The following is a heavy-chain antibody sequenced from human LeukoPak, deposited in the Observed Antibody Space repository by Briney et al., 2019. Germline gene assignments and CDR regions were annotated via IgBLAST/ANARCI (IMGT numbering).Heavy chain of an antibody. J-gene: IGHJ6*02. CDR3: AKDVRVGGGGMDV. Sequence: PGGSLRLSCAASGFTFSSYSMNWVRQAPGKGLEWVSLISGSGVNTYYADSVKGRFTISRDTSKNTVSLQMNSLRGEDTAVYYCAKDVRVGGGGMDVWGQGTPVTVSS. CDR2: ISGSGVNT. V-gene: IGHV3-23*01. CDR1: GFTFSSYS. D-gene: IGHD1-26*01.